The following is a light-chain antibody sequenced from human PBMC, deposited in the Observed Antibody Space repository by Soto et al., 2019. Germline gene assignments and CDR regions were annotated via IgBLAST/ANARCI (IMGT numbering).Light chain of an antibody. CDR3: LQDYDFPWT. V-gene: IGKV1-6*01. Sequence: AIQMTQSPSSLSASVGDRVTITCRASQGIRNDVGWYQQKPGKAPKLLIYAASSLRSGVPSRFSGGGSGTDFTLTISSLQPEDFATYYCLQDYDFPWTFGQGTKVDIK. J-gene: IGKJ1*01. CDR2: AAS. CDR1: QGIRND.